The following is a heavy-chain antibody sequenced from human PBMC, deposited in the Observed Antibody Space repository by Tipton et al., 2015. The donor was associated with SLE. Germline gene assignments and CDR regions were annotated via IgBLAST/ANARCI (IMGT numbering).Heavy chain of an antibody. CDR3: ARESSGAFDI. J-gene: IGHJ3*02. Sequence: TLSLTCAVSGGSISTYYWSWIRQPPGSGLEWIGYIYYSGITTYNPSLKSRVTISVDASNKQFSLKLTSVTAADTAAYYCARESSGAFDIWGQGTLVTVSS. CDR1: GGSISTYY. CDR2: IYYSGIT. V-gene: IGHV4-59*01.